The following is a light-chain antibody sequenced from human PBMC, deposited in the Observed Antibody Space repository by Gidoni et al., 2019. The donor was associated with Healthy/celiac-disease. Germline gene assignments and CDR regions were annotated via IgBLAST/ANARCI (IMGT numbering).Light chain of an antibody. J-gene: IGKJ2*01. CDR2: LGS. Sequence: EIVMTQSPLSLPVTLGEPASISCRSSQSLLHSNGYNYLDWYLQKPGQSPQLLIYLGSNRASGVPDRFSGSGSGTDFTLKISRVEAEDVGVYYCMQALQTPYTFGQGTKLEIK. CDR3: MQALQTPYT. V-gene: IGKV2-28*01. CDR1: QSLLHSNGYNY.